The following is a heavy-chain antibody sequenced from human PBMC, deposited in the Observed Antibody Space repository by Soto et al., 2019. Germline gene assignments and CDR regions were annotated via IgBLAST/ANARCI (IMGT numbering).Heavy chain of an antibody. Sequence: SETLSLTCAVYGGSFSGYYWSWIRQPPGKGLEWIGEINHSGSTNYNPSLKSRVTISVDTSKNQFSLKLSSVTAADTAVYYCAMEYGSGSYYKVDYWGQGTLVTVSS. CDR1: GGSFSGYY. CDR2: INHSGST. J-gene: IGHJ4*02. CDR3: AMEYGSGSYYKVDY. D-gene: IGHD3-10*01. V-gene: IGHV4-34*01.